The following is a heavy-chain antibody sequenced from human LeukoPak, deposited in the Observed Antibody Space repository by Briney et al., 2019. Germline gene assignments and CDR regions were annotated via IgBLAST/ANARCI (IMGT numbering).Heavy chain of an antibody. CDR1: GFTFGSYA. CDR2: ISGSGGTT. Sequence: PGGSLRLSCSASGFTFGSYAMTWVRQAPGKGLEWVSTISGSGGTTYDAASVRGRFTISRDNSKNTLYLQMNSLRAEDTAVCYCAKSLDGDTKGYWGQGIQVTVSS. V-gene: IGHV3-23*01. J-gene: IGHJ4*02. D-gene: IGHD4-17*01. CDR3: AKSLDGDTKGY.